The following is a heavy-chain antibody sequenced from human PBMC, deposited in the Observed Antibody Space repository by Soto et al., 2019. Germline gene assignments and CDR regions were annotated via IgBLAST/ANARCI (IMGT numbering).Heavy chain of an antibody. V-gene: IGHV1-2*02. CDR2: INPKSGGT. Sequence: QVQLVQSGAEVKKPGASVNVSCKASGYTFTVYYMHWVRQAPGQGLEGMGWINPKSGGTMYPQKFQGRVTMTWDTSIRTAYMELTRLRSDDTAVYYCARDLAKGGGSAGFDYWGQGTLVTVSS. CDR1: GYTFTVYY. CDR3: ARDLAKGGGSAGFDY. J-gene: IGHJ4*02. D-gene: IGHD1-26*01.